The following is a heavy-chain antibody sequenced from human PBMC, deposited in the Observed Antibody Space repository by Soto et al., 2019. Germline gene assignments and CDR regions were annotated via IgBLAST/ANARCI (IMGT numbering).Heavy chain of an antibody. J-gene: IGHJ6*02. Sequence: GGSLRLSCAASGFTFSSYAMSWVRQAPGKGLEWVSAISGSGGSTYYADSVKGRFTISRDNSKNTLYLQMNSLRAEDTAVYYCAKDRNVATVFYYSYYGMDVWGQGSRVTVSS. V-gene: IGHV3-23*01. CDR3: AKDRNVATVFYYSYYGMDV. CDR2: ISGSGGST. CDR1: GFTFSSYA. D-gene: IGHD5-12*01.